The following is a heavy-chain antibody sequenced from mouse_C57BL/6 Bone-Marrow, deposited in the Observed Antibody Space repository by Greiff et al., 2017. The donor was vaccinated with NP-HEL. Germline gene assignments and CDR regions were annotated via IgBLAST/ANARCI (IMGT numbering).Heavy chain of an antibody. D-gene: IGHD1-1*01. V-gene: IGHV1-64*01. CDR2: INPNSGST. CDR3: ARGSPYYGSRD. J-gene: IGHJ2*01. Sequence: QVQLQQPGAELVKPGASVKLSCKASGYTFTSYWMNWVKQRPGQGLEWIGMINPNSGSTNYHEKFKSKATLTVDKSSSTAYMQLSGLTSEDSAVYYCARGSPYYGSRDWGQGTTLTVAS. CDR1: GYTFTSYW.